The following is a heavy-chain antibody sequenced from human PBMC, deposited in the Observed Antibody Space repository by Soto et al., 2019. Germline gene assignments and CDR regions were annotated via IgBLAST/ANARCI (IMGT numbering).Heavy chain of an antibody. J-gene: IGHJ6*03. Sequence: GASVKVSCKASGYTFTSYYMHWVRQAPGQGLEWMGIINPSGGSTSYAQKFQGRVTMTRDTSTSTVYMELSSLRSEDTAVYYCARDAAFWSGYRLSYYYMDVWGKGTTVTVSS. V-gene: IGHV1-46*03. CDR2: INPSGGST. CDR1: GYTFTSYY. CDR3: ARDAAFWSGYRLSYYYMDV. D-gene: IGHD3-3*01.